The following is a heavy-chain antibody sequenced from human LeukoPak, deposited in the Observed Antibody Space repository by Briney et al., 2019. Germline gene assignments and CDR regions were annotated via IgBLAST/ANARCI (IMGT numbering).Heavy chain of an antibody. CDR2: VTGSGDST. CDR3: ARRYNSYHFDY. Sequence: GGSLRLSCAASGFTFSSYTMRWVRQAPGKGLEWVSSVTGSGDSTYADSVRGRFTVSRDNSKNTVYLQMNSLRAEDTAVYFCARRYNSYHFDYWGQGTLVTVSS. D-gene: IGHD1-20*01. V-gene: IGHV3-23*01. CDR1: GFTFSSYT. J-gene: IGHJ4*02.